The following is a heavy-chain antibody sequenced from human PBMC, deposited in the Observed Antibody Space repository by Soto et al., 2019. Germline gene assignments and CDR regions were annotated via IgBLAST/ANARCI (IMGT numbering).Heavy chain of an antibody. CDR1: GFTFSSYG. Sequence: PGGSLRLSCAASGFTFSSYGMNWVRQAPGKGLEWVSSITTSSSYIYYADSMKGRFTISRDNSKNSLYLQMNSLRAEDTAVYYCARDLSSSSSCLDSWGQGTLVTVSS. CDR3: ARDLSSSSSCLDS. V-gene: IGHV3-21*01. D-gene: IGHD6-13*01. CDR2: ITTSSSYI. J-gene: IGHJ4*02.